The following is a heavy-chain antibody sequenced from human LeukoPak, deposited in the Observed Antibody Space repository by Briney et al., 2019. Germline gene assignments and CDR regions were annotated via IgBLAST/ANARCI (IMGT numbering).Heavy chain of an antibody. Sequence: ASVKVSCKASGYTFTGCYMHWVRQAPGQGLEWMGWINPNSGGTNYAQKFQGWVTMTRDTSISTAYMELSRLRSDDTAVYYCAAIFYGDHRGAFDIWGQGTMVTVSS. J-gene: IGHJ3*02. V-gene: IGHV1-2*04. D-gene: IGHD4-17*01. CDR1: GYTFTGCY. CDR3: AAIFYGDHRGAFDI. CDR2: INPNSGGT.